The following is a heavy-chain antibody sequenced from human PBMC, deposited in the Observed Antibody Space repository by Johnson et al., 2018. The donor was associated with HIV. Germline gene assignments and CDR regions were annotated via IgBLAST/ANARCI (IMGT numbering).Heavy chain of an antibody. V-gene: IGHV3-30*04. CDR3: AKATEGEGLWAFDI. CDR2: ISYDGNNR. CDR1: GFTFSSYA. J-gene: IGHJ3*02. D-gene: IGHD1-26*01. Sequence: QVQLVESGGGVVQPGRSLRLSCAASGFTFSSYAMHWVRQAPGKGLEWVAIISYDGNNRYYVDSVKGRFTISRDNSKNTLYLQMNSLRAEDTAVYYCAKATEGEGLWAFDIWGQGTMVTVSS.